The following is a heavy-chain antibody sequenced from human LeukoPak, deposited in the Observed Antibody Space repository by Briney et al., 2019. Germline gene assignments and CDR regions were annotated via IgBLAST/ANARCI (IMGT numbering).Heavy chain of an antibody. CDR2: FDPEDGET. D-gene: IGHD3-10*01. Sequence: ASVKVSCKVSGYTLTELSMHWVRQAPGKGLEWMGGFDPEDGETIYAQKFQGRVTMTTDTSTSTAYMELRSLRSDDTAVYYCARGTTYYYGSGSYYKPLYYYYYMDVWGKGTTVTVSS. V-gene: IGHV1-24*01. CDR3: ARGTTYYYGSGSYYKPLYYYYYMDV. J-gene: IGHJ6*03. CDR1: GYTLTELS.